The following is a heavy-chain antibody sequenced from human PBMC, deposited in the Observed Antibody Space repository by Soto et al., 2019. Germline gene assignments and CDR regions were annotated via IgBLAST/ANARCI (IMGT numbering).Heavy chain of an antibody. Sequence: PGEPLKISCXGSGYNFSSQWIAWVRQKPGKGLEWMGIVYPGDAETRYSPSFQGQVTMSADKSIDTAYLQWSSLKASDTAIYYCAKSEALEIWGQGTMVTVSS. CDR2: VYPGDAET. CDR1: GYNFSSQW. J-gene: IGHJ3*02. CDR3: AKSEALEI. V-gene: IGHV5-51*01.